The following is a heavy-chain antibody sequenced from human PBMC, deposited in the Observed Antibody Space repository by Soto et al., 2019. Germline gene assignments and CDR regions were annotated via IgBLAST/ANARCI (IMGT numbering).Heavy chain of an antibody. V-gene: IGHV4-31*03. J-gene: IGHJ6*02. CDR2: IYYSGST. Sequence: PSETLSLTCTVSGGSISSGGYYWSWIRQHPGKGLEWIGYIYYSGSTYYNPSLKSRVTISVDTSKNQFSLKLSSVTAADTAVYHCARSYCSSTSCYYGYGMDVWGQGTTVTVSS. D-gene: IGHD2-2*01. CDR3: ARSYCSSTSCYYGYGMDV. CDR1: GGSISSGGYY.